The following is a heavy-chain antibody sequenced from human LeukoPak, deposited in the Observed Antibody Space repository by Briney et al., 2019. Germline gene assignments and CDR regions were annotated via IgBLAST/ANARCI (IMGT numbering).Heavy chain of an antibody. V-gene: IGHV4-30-4*01. D-gene: IGHD3-10*01. J-gene: IGHJ4*02. CDR2: VSNTVTT. Sequence: SETLSLTCIVSGGSFSSGNFYWSWIRHRPGRGLEWIGYVSNTVTTSYHPSLQSRVTMSVDTSKNQFSLKLSSVTAVDTAVYYCARKENVYYYFDYWGQGTLVTVSS. CDR1: GGSFSSGNFY. CDR3: ARKENVYYYFDY.